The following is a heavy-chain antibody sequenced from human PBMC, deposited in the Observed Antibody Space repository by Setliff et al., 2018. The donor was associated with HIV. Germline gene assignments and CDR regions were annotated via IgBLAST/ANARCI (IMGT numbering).Heavy chain of an antibody. D-gene: IGHD2-15*01. J-gene: IGHJ4*02. CDR2: VDPEDDKT. CDR1: KYTFTDYY. CDR3: VTGEGLRF. Sequence: GASVKVSCKASKYTFTDYYMNWVQQAPGRGLEWMGSVDPEDDKTIYAEKFQGRVTMTTATSSDTAYLYLSSLRSEDTAVYYCVTGEGLRFWGQGTLVTVSS. V-gene: IGHV1-69-2*01.